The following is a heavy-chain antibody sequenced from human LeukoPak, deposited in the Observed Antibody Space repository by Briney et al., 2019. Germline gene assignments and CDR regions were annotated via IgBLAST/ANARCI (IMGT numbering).Heavy chain of an antibody. CDR1: GFTFSDYY. J-gene: IGHJ4*02. CDR3: ASNMVRGVLPVY. Sequence: GGPLRLSCAASGFTFSDYYMSWIRQAPGKGLEWVSYISSSGSTIYHADSVKGRFTISRDNAKNSLYLQMNSLRAEDTAVYYCASNMVRGVLPVYWGQGTLVTVSS. D-gene: IGHD3-10*01. V-gene: IGHV3-11*04. CDR2: ISSSGSTI.